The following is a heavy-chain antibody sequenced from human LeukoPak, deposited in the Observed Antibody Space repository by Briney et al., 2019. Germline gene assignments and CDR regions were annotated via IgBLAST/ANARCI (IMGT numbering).Heavy chain of an antibody. Sequence: SETLSLTCTVSGGCISSYYWRWIRQPAGEGLEWIGCIYTSGSTNYNPYLKSRVTMSVDPSQNLFSLKLSSVTAADTAVYYCARDIEYSSSSHWFDPWGQGTLVTVSS. CDR2: IYTSGST. J-gene: IGHJ5*02. CDR3: ARDIEYSSSSHWFDP. D-gene: IGHD6-6*01. CDR1: GGCISSYY. V-gene: IGHV4-4*07.